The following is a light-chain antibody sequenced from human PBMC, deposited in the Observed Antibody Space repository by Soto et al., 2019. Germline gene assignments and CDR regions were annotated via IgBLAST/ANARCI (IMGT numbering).Light chain of an antibody. CDR1: QSVSSN. Sequence: IVMTQSPATLSVSPCERATLSCSSSQSVSSNLAWYQQKPGQAPRLLIYGASTRATGIPARFSGSGSGTEFTLTISSLQSEDFAVYYCQQYNNWPRWTFGQGTKVDIK. J-gene: IGKJ1*01. CDR2: GAS. V-gene: IGKV3-15*01. CDR3: QQYNNWPRWT.